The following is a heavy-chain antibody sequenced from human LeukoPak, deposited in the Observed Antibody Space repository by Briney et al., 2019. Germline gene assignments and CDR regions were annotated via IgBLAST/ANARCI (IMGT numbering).Heavy chain of an antibody. CDR3: ARMSRFSWTPYYFDY. J-gene: IGHJ4*02. V-gene: IGHV4-59*01. CDR1: GDSISSFY. CDR2: IYHNGIT. Sequence: TSETLSLTCTVSGDSISSFYWSWIRQPPGKGLEWIAYIYHNGITNYNPFLKSRVTISIDTSKTQFSLKLSSVAAADTAVYYCARMSRFSWTPYYFDYWSQGTLVTVSS. D-gene: IGHD3/OR15-3a*01.